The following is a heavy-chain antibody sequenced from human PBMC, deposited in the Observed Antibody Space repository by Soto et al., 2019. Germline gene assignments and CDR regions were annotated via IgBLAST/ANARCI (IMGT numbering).Heavy chain of an antibody. V-gene: IGHV3-30-3*01. CDR3: AREVLWSRYFDY. D-gene: IGHD3-10*01. Sequence: QVQLVESGGGVVQPGRSLRLSCAASGFIFSNYVMYWVRQAPGKGLEWVAFMSYDGTTKYYADSVKGRFTISRDNSKNTLELQMNSLRPEDTGVYYCAREVLWSRYFDYWGQGTLVTVSS. CDR2: MSYDGTTK. J-gene: IGHJ4*02. CDR1: GFIFSNYV.